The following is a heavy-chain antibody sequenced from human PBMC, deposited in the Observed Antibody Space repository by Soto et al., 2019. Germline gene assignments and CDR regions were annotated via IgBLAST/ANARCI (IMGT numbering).Heavy chain of an antibody. J-gene: IGHJ4*02. CDR3: AILTPPYYYDSSGSDY. Sequence: GGSLRLSCAASGFTFSSYSMNWVRQAPGKGLEWVAVISYDGSNKYYADSVKGRFTISRDNSKNTLYLQMNSLRAEDTAVYYCAILTPPYYYDSSGSDYWGQGTLVTVSS. CDR1: GFTFSSYS. D-gene: IGHD3-22*01. V-gene: IGHV3-30*03. CDR2: ISYDGSNK.